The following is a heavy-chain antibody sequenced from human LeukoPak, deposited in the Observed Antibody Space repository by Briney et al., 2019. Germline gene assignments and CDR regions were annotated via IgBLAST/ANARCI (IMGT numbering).Heavy chain of an antibody. D-gene: IGHD4-17*01. Sequence: SETLSLTCTVSGGSIIGSTYYWGWIRQPPGKGLEWIGSAFYSGDTYYKSTLKSRVTISVDTSKNQFSLKLGSVTAADTAVYYCGRLRGAMTTVTSNFDSWGQGTLVTVSS. CDR1: GGSIIGSTYY. CDR2: AFYSGDT. J-gene: IGHJ4*02. V-gene: IGHV4-39*01. CDR3: GRLRGAMTTVTSNFDS.